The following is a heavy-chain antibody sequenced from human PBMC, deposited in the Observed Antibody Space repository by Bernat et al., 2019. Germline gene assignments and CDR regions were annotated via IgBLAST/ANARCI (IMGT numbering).Heavy chain of an antibody. CDR3: AKAVHSPLSIAAQGFDY. D-gene: IGHD6-6*01. CDR2: ISYDGSNK. V-gene: IGHV3-30*18. CDR1: GFTFSSYG. Sequence: QVQLVESGGCVVQPGRSLRLSCAASGFTFSSYGMHWVRQAPGKGLEWVAVISYDGSNKYYADSVKGRFTISRDNSKNTLYLQMNSLRAEDTAVYYCAKAVHSPLSIAAQGFDYWGQGTLVTVSS. J-gene: IGHJ4*02.